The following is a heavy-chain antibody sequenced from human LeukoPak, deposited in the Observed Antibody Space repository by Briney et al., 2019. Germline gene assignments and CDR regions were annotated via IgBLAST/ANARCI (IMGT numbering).Heavy chain of an antibody. CDR3: ASGSGFYIFAFDY. J-gene: IGHJ4*02. D-gene: IGHD3-3*01. V-gene: IGHV3-66*02. Sequence: GGSLRLSCAASGFTVSSNYMTWVRQAPGKGLEWVSIIHGSGTTYYAASVEGRFTISTDNSKNTLHLQMNSLRDEDTAVYYCASGSGFYIFAFDYWGQGTLVTVSS. CDR1: GFTVSSNY. CDR2: IHGSGTT.